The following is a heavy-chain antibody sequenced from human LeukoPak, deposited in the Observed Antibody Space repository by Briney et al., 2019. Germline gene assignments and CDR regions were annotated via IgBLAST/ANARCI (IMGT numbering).Heavy chain of an antibody. Sequence: PGGSLRLSCAASGFTFSTSWMNWVRHGPGRGPVWVSRVSPDGSATSYADSVKGRFTVSRDNAKNALYLQMNSLRADDTAVYYCRYGSSSGDYWGQGSLVTVSS. D-gene: IGHD6-6*01. CDR1: GFTFSTSW. CDR2: VSPDGSAT. CDR3: RYGSSSGDY. V-gene: IGHV3-74*01. J-gene: IGHJ4*02.